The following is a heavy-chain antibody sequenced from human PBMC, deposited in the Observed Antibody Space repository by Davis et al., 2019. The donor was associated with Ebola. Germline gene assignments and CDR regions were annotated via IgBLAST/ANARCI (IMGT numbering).Heavy chain of an antibody. D-gene: IGHD2-2*01. CDR1: GFTFTSYG. CDR2: ISYAGSTN. Sequence: GGSLRLSCAGSGFTFTSYGMHWVRQAPVKGLAWLAVISYAGSTNFYADSVKGRFTISRDNSRNIAFLQVNSLSADDTAVYYCAKDRCSSRGCQGYFYGMDVWGQGTTVTVSS. J-gene: IGHJ6*02. V-gene: IGHV3-30*18. CDR3: AKDRCSSRGCQGYFYGMDV.